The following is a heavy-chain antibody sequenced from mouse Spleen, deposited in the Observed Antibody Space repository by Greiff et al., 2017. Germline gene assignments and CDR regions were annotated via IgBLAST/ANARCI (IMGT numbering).Heavy chain of an antibody. J-gene: IGHJ1*01. CDR3: TREDGSSYWYFDV. V-gene: IGHV1-5*01. CDR1: GYTFTSYW. Sequence: VHVKQSGTVLARPGASVKMSCKTSGYTFTSYWMHWVKQRPGQGLEWIGAIYPGNSDTSYNQKFKGKAKLTAVTSASTAYMELSSLTNEDSAVYYCTREDGSSYWYFDVWGAGTTVTVSS. CDR2: IYPGNSDT. D-gene: IGHD1-1*01.